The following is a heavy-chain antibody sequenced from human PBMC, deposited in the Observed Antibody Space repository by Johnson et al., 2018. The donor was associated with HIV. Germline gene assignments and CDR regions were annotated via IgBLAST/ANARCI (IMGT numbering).Heavy chain of an antibody. CDR2: IRRSGSTF. CDR1: GFTFSDYY. Sequence: QVQLVESGGGLVKPGGSLRLSCAASGFTFSDYYMSWIRQAPGKGLEWVSYIRRSGSTFYSADSVRGRSTISRDNSKNTLYLQMNSLRAEDTAVYSCAKEALRGGEYDAFDIWGQGTMVTVSS. V-gene: IGHV3-11*01. D-gene: IGHD2-15*01. CDR3: AKEALRGGEYDAFDI. J-gene: IGHJ3*02.